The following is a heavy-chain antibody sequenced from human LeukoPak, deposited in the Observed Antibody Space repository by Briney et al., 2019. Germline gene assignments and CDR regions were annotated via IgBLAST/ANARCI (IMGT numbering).Heavy chain of an antibody. CDR1: GLTVSSNY. CDR3: ARERFSYDSGSYYFDY. V-gene: IGHV3-66*01. CDR2: IYSGGST. Sequence: GGSLRLSCAASGLTVSSNYMSWVRQAPGKGLEWVSVIYSGGSTYYADSVKGRFTISRDDSKNTLYLQMNSLRAEDTAVYYRARERFSYDSGSYYFDYWGQGTLVTVSS. J-gene: IGHJ4*02. D-gene: IGHD3-10*01.